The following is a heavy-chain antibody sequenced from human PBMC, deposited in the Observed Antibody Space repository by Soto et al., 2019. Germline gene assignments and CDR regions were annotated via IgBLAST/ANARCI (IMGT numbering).Heavy chain of an antibody. CDR1: GFSFSDYV. CDR3: AKDLRYSSGRGWFDP. V-gene: IGHV3-23*01. D-gene: IGHD6-19*01. CDR2: VSGGGIST. Sequence: EVQLLESGGGLVQPGGSLRLSCAASGFSFSDYVMSWVRQAPGEGLEWVSGVSGGGISTYYADSVKGRFTISRDNSKNTLYLQMNSLRADDTAVYYCAKDLRYSSGRGWFDPWGHGTLVTVST. J-gene: IGHJ5*02.